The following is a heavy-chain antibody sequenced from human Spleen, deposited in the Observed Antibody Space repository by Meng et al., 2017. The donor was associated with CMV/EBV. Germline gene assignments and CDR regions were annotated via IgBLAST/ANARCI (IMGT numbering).Heavy chain of an antibody. D-gene: IGHD1-26*01. CDR1: GYTFTRYA. Sequence: KVACEASGYTFTRYAMNWVRQAPGQGLEWMGWINTNPGNPTYAQGFTGRFVFSLDTSVSTAYLQITSLKAEDTAVYYCASVSGEGGYWGQGTLVTVSS. J-gene: IGHJ4*02. CDR2: INTNPGNP. CDR3: ASVSGEGGY. V-gene: IGHV7-4-1*02.